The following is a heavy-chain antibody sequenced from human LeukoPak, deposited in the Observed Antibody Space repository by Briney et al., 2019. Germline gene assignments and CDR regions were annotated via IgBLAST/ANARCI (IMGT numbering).Heavy chain of an antibody. CDR2: ISSDSSTI. CDR1: GFTFSDYY. Sequence: KTGGSLRLSCAASGFTFSDYYMSWLRQAPGKGLEWVSYISSDSSTIYYADSVKGRFTISRDNAKNSLYLQMNSLRTEDTAVYYCANTEYQRLGTDYWGQGTLVTVSS. J-gene: IGHJ4*02. CDR3: ANTEYQRLGTDY. V-gene: IGHV3-11*04. D-gene: IGHD2-2*01.